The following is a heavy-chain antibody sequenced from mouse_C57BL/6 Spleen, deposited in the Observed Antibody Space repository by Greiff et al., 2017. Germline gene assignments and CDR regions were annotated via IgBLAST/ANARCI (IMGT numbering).Heavy chain of an antibody. CDR3: AMGITTVVYFDY. V-gene: IGHV1-52*01. J-gene: IGHJ2*01. D-gene: IGHD1-1*01. CDR2: IDPSDSET. Sequence: QVQLQQPGAELVRPGSSVKLSCKASGYTFTSYWMHWVKQRPIQGLEWMGNIDPSDSETHDNQKFKDKATLTVDKSSSTSYMQLSSITSEDSAVYYCAMGITTVVYFDYWGQGTTLTVSS. CDR1: GYTFTSYW.